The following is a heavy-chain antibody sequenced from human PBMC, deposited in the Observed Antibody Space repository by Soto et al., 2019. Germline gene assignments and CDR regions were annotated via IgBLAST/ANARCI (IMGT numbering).Heavy chain of an antibody. V-gene: IGHV3-23*01. D-gene: IGHD4-17*01. CDR3: ARGAYGDPVDS. CDR2: ISGSGGST. CDR1: GFTFSSYA. Sequence: LRLSCAASGFTFSSYAMSWVRQAPGKGLEWVSAISGSGGSTYYADSVKGRFSISRDNAKDTLYLQMNSLRAEDTAVYYRARGAYGDPVDSWGQGTLVTVSS. J-gene: IGHJ4*02.